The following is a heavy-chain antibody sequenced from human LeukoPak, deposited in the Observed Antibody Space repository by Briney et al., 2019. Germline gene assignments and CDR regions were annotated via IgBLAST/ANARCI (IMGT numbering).Heavy chain of an antibody. CDR1: GFTFTSYD. V-gene: IGHV3-23*01. D-gene: IGHD3-22*01. CDR3: AKDSVWGYWGY. Sequence: GGSLRLSCAASGFTFTSYDMSWVRQAPGKGLEWVSAIGGSGGHTYYADSVKGRFTISRDNSKKTLYLQMSSLRAEDTAVYYCAKDSVWGYWGYWGQGTLVTVSS. CDR2: IGGSGGHT. J-gene: IGHJ4*02.